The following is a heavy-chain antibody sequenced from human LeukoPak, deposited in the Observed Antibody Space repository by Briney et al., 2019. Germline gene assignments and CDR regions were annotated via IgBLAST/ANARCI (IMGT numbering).Heavy chain of an antibody. V-gene: IGHV3-53*01. D-gene: IGHD4-17*01. Sequence: PGGSLRLSCAASGFTVSSHYMSWVRPAPGKGLEWVSGMYSGGSTYYADAVKGRFTISRDNSKNTLYLQMNSLRAEDTAVYYCARDKDYGDYWYFDLWGRGTLVTVSS. CDR3: ARDKDYGDYWYFDL. CDR2: MYSGGST. CDR1: GFTVSSHY. J-gene: IGHJ2*01.